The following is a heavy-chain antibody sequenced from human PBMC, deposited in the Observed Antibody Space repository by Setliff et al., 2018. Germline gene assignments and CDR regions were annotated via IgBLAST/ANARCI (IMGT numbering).Heavy chain of an antibody. CDR3: ARGNYYDSSGYSVDY. D-gene: IGHD3-22*01. J-gene: IGHJ4*02. V-gene: IGHV1-69*05. CDR2: IIPIFGTA. Sequence: ASVKVSCKASGGTFSSYAISWVRQAPGQGLEWMGGIIPIFGTANYAQKFQGRVTITTDESTSTAYMELSSLRPEDTAVYYCARGNYYDSSGYSVDYWGQGTLVTVSS. CDR1: GGTFSSYA.